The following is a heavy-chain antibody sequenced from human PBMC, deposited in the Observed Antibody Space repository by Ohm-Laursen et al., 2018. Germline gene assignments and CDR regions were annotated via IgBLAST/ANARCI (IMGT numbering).Heavy chain of an antibody. D-gene: IGHD5-18*01. CDR2: ISWNSGSI. J-gene: IGHJ4*02. CDR3: AKDISGIQLYYFDY. Sequence: SLRLSCTASGFTFDDYAMHWVRQAPGKGLEWVSGISWNSGSIGYADSVKGRFTISRDNAKNSLYLQMNSLRAEDTALYYCAKDISGIQLYYFDYWGRGTLVTVSP. V-gene: IGHV3-9*01. CDR1: GFTFDDYA.